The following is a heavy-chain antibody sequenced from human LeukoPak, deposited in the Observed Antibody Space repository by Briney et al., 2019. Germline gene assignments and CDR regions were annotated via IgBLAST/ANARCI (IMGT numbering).Heavy chain of an antibody. Sequence: GGSLRLSCAASGFTVSSNYMSWVRQAPGKGLEWVSVIYSGGSTYYAGSVKGRFTISRDNSKNTLYLQMNSLRAEDTAVYYCARDRLHTAMVTATYYYYGMDVWGQGTTVTVSS. CDR3: ARDRLHTAMVTATYYYYGMDV. V-gene: IGHV3-66*01. CDR1: GFTVSSNY. D-gene: IGHD5-18*01. J-gene: IGHJ6*02. CDR2: IYSGGST.